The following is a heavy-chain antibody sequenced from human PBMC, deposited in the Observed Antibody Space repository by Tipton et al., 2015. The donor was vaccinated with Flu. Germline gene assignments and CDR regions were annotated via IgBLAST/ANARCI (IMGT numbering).Heavy chain of an antibody. Sequence: VQLVQSGAEVKKPGESLEISCKGSGYSFSNYWIAWVRQMPGQGLEWMGIIYPGDSDTRYSPSFQGQVTISADKSISTAYLQWNSLKASDTAIYYCARRPFLVGTYGMDVWGQGTTVTVSS. D-gene: IGHD1-26*01. J-gene: IGHJ6*02. CDR2: IYPGDSDT. V-gene: IGHV5-51*01. CDR3: ARRPFLVGTYGMDV. CDR1: GYSFSNYW.